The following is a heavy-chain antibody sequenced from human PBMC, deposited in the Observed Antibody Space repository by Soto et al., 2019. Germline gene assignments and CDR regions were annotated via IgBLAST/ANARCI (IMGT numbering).Heavy chain of an antibody. CDR3: AKDSSSSPSYGMDV. V-gene: IGHV3-23*01. Sequence: EVQLLESGGGLVQPGGSLRLSCAASGFTFSNYAMSWVRQAPGKGLEWVSAISGSGGSTYYTDSVKGRFTISRDNSKNTLYLQMNSLRAEDTAVYYCAKDSSSSPSYGMDVWGQGTTVTVSS. J-gene: IGHJ6*02. CDR1: GFTFSNYA. D-gene: IGHD6-6*01. CDR2: ISGSGGST.